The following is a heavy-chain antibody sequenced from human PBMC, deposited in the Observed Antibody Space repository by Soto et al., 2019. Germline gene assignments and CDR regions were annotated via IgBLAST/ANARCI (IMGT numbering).Heavy chain of an antibody. CDR1: GYSFTSYG. Sequence: QVHLVQSGSDVEKPGASVKVSCKASGYSFTSYGIGWVRQVPGQGPEWMGWISPYNGRTNYAQSVKGRVVMTTDISTNTVYLELRSLRSDDSAIYYCGRCRTDSYAMHVWGQGTTVTVSS. CDR2: ISPYNGRT. J-gene: IGHJ6*02. CDR3: GRCRTDSYAMHV. V-gene: IGHV1-18*01. D-gene: IGHD5-18*01.